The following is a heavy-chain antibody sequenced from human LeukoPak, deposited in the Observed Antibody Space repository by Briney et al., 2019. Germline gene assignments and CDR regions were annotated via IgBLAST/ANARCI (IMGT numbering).Heavy chain of an antibody. CDR3: ARHNYYDRSGYYPLLFDY. CDR2: IYYSGST. J-gene: IGHJ4*02. CDR1: GGXISSYY. Sequence: PSETLSLTCTVSGGXISSYYWSWIRQPPGKGREWIAHIYYSGSTNYNPSLKSRVTISVDTSKNQFSLKLSSVTAADTSVYYCARHNYYDRSGYYPLLFDYWGQGTLVTVSS. V-gene: IGHV4-59*01. D-gene: IGHD3-22*01.